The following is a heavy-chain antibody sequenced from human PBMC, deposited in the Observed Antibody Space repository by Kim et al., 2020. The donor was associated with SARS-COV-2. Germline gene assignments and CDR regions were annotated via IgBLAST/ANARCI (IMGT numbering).Heavy chain of an antibody. CDR3: ARVNSSGWYGRNYYGMDV. CDR1: GGSISSSNW. J-gene: IGHJ6*02. CDR2: IYHSGST. D-gene: IGHD6-19*01. Sequence: SETLSLTCAVSGGSISSSNWWCWVRQPPGRGLEWMGEIYHSGSTNYNPSLKSRVTISVDKSKNQLSLKLSTVTAADTAVYYCARVNSSGWYGRNYYGMDVWGQGTTVTVS. V-gene: IGHV4-4*02.